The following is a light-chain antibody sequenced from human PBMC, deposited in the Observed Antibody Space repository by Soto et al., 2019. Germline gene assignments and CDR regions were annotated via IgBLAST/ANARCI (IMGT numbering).Light chain of an antibody. J-gene: IGKJ5*01. V-gene: IGKV3-11*01. CDR3: QQRGNWPIT. CDR2: DAS. CDR1: QSVSSY. Sequence: EIVLTQSPATLSLATGERATLSCRASQSVSSYLAWYQQKPGQAPRLLIYDASNRATGIPARFSGSGSGTDFTLTINSLEPEDFAVYYCQQRGNWPITFGQGTRLEIK.